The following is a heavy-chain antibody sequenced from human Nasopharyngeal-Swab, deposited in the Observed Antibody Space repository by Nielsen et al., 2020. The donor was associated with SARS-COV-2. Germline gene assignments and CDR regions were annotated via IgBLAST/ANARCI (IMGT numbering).Heavy chain of an antibody. D-gene: IGHD3-3*01. CDR3: ARELSSITIFGVVTRYFDD. V-gene: IGHV4-31*03. J-gene: IGHJ4*02. Sequence: SETLSLTCTVSGGSISSGGYYWSWIRQHPGKGLEWIGYPYYSGRTYSNPSLKSRVTISVDTSKNQFSLKLSSVTAADTAVYYCARELSSITIFGVVTRYFDDWGQGTLVTVSS. CDR1: GGSISSGGYY. CDR2: PYYSGRT.